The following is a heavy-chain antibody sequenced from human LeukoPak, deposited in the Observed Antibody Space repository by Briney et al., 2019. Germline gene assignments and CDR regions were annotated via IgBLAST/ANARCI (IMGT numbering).Heavy chain of an antibody. D-gene: IGHD5-24*01. CDR3: ARGGMATITQDY. CDR1: GFTFSSYS. J-gene: IGHJ4*02. Sequence: GGSLRLSCAASGFTFSSYSMNWVRQAPGKGLEWVSSISSSSSTIYYADSVKGRFTISRDNAKNSLYLQMNSLRAEDTAVYYCARGGMATITQDYWGQGTLVTVSS. V-gene: IGHV3-48*01. CDR2: ISSSSSTI.